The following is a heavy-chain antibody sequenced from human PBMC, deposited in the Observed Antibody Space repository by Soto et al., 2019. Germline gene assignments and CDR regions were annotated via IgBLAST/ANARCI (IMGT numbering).Heavy chain of an antibody. CDR1: GGSISSYY. J-gene: IGHJ3*02. V-gene: IGHV4-59*01. Sequence: PSETLSLTCTVSGGSISSYYWSWIRQPPGKGLEWIGYIYYSGSTNYSPSLKSRVTISVDTSKNQFSLKLSSVTAADTAVYYCARIVVVPAARRHDAFDIWGQGTMVTVSS. CDR3: ARIVVVPAARRHDAFDI. CDR2: IYYSGST. D-gene: IGHD2-2*01.